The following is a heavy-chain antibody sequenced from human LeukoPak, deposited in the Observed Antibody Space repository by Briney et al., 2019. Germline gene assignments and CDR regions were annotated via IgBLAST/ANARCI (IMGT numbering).Heavy chain of an antibody. CDR3: ARAYGDYGGPDAFDI. D-gene: IGHD4-17*01. Sequence: SETLSLTCAVYGGSFSGYYWSWIRQPPGKGLEWIGEINHSGSTNYNPSLKSRVTISVDTSKNQFSLKLSSVTAADTAVYYCARAYGDYGGPDAFDICGQGTMVTVSS. V-gene: IGHV4-34*01. CDR1: GGSFSGYY. CDR2: INHSGST. J-gene: IGHJ3*02.